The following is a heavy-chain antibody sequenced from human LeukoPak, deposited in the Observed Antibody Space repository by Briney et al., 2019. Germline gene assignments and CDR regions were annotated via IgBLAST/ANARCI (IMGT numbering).Heavy chain of an antibody. CDR3: ARDQGGSSSY. CDR1: GYTFTSYD. Sequence: GASVKVSCKASGYTFTSYDINWVREATGEGLEWMGWMNPNSGNTGYAQKFQGRVTMTRNTSISTAYMELRRLRSEDTAVYYCARDQGGSSSYWGQGTLVTVSS. V-gene: IGHV1-8*01. CDR2: MNPNSGNT. J-gene: IGHJ4*02. D-gene: IGHD6-13*01.